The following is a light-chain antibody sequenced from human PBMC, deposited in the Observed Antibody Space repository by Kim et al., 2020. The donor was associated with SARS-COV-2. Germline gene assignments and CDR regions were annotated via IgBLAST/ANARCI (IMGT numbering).Light chain of an antibody. CDR3: TSFTTSTTYV. CDR1: SSDIDVYSY. V-gene: IGLV2-14*03. CDR2: DVS. Sequence: GPSLTMSCTGTSSDIDVYSYVSWYQQHPGKAPNLIIFDVSSRPSGVSNHFSGSKSGNTASLTISGLQAEDEADYFCTSFTTSTTYVFGTGTKVTVL. J-gene: IGLJ1*01.